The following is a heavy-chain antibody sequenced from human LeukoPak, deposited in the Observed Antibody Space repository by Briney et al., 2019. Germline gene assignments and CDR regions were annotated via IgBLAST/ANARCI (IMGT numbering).Heavy chain of an antibody. CDR3: AKVQDSSGYFYGFSLDY. D-gene: IGHD3-22*01. CDR2: IGGSGAST. V-gene: IGHV3-23*01. J-gene: IGHJ4*02. CDR1: GFTVSSNY. Sequence: PGGSLRLSCAASGFTVSSNYMNWVRQAPGKGLEWVSAIGGSGASTYFADFVKGRFTISRDNSKNTLYLQMNSLRAEDTAVYYCAKVQDSSGYFYGFSLDYWGQGTLVTVSS.